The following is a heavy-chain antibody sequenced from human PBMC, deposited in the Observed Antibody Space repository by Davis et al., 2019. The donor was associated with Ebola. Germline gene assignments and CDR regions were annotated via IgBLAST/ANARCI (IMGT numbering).Heavy chain of an antibody. CDR2: IKEDGSEK. J-gene: IGHJ6*02. CDR3: ARDYGLDV. Sequence: PGGSLRLSCAASGFTFSSYAMSWVRQAPGKGLEWVAKIKEDGSEKYHVDSVKGRFTISRDNAKNSLYLQMNSLRAEDTAVYYCARDYGLDVWGQGTTVTVSS. CDR1: GFTFSSYA. V-gene: IGHV3-7*01.